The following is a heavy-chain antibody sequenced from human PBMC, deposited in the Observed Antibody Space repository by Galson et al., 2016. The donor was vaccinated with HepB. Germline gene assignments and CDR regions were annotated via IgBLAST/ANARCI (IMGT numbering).Heavy chain of an antibody. V-gene: IGHV4-39*01. Sequence: SETLSLTCTVSGGPISDTAYWWGWIRQPPGKGLEWIGSIFYTGTTYYKPSLKSRVTIYVDTSKNQFSLKLNSVTAADTAVYYCARQVGRRSWAFDIWGQGTMVTVSS. CDR2: IFYTGTT. CDR1: GGPISDTAYW. D-gene: IGHD1-26*01. J-gene: IGHJ3*02. CDR3: ARQVGRRSWAFDI.